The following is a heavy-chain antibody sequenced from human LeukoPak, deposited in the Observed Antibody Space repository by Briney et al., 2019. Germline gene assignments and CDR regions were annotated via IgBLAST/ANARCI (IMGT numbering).Heavy chain of an antibody. CDR1: GYTFTSYD. J-gene: IGHJ6*03. CDR2: MNPNSGNT. Sequence: ASVKVSCKASGYTFTSYDINWVRQATGQGLEWMGWMNPNSGNTGYAQKFQGRVTITRNTSIGTAYMELSSLRSEDTAVYYCARAQQQLVYYYYYMDVWGKGTTVTVSS. CDR3: ARAQQQLVYYYYYMDV. V-gene: IGHV1-8*03. D-gene: IGHD6-13*01.